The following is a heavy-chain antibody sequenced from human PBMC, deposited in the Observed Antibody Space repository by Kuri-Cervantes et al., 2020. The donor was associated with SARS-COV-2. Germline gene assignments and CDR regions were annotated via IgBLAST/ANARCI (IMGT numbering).Heavy chain of an antibody. CDR1: GYTFTSYY. Sequence: ASVQDSCKASGYTFTSYYLHWVRQAPEQGLEWMGIIIPSGGSTSYAQKFQGRVTMIRDTSTSTVYMGLSSLRPEDTAVYYCAGQRGANYHLWCGYSYYYYYYMDVWGKGTTVTVSS. CDR2: IIPSGGST. V-gene: IGHV1-46*01. D-gene: IGHD3-3*01. CDR3: AGQRGANYHLWCGYSYYYYYYMDV. J-gene: IGHJ6*03.